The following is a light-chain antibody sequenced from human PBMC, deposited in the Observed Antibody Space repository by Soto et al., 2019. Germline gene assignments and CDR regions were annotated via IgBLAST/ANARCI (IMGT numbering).Light chain of an antibody. J-gene: IGKJ4*01. Sequence: DLPITQSPSSLSASVGDRVTITCQASEDISKYLNWYQQKPGKAPKLLIYDASNMETGAPSRFSGSGSGTDFTFTISSLQPEDIATYYCQQYDTLPTLFGGGTKVEIK. CDR2: DAS. CDR3: QQYDTLPTL. CDR1: EDISKY. V-gene: IGKV1-33*01.